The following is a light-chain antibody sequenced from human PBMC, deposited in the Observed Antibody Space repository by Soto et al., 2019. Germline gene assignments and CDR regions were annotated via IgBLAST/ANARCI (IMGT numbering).Light chain of an antibody. Sequence: DIQMTQSPSSLSASVGDTVTVTCRASQPTGTSLHWYQQKPGKAPKVLISAASRLQSGVPSRFSGSGSGTHFALTISNLQPEDFATYYCQQGYTTLWTFGQGTKVDIK. CDR1: QPTGTS. V-gene: IGKV1-39*01. CDR3: QQGYTTLWT. J-gene: IGKJ1*01. CDR2: AAS.